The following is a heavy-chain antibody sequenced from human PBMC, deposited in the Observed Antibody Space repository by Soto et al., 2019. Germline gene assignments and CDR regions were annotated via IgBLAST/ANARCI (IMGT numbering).Heavy chain of an antibody. Sequence: EVQLVESGGGLVKPGGSLRLSCVASGFTFRTYTINWVRQAPGKGLEWVSGIRGFSPYTFYAESVKGRFTISRDNAKNSLSLQMNSLGVEDTAVYYCARDRGYDAHDYYYNAMDVWGQGTTVTVSS. J-gene: IGHJ6*02. CDR3: ARDRGYDAHDYYYNAMDV. D-gene: IGHD2-15*01. V-gene: IGHV3-21*01. CDR2: IRGFSPYT. CDR1: GFTFRTYT.